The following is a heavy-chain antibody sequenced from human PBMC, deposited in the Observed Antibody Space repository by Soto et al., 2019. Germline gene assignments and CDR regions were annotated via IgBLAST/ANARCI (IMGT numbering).Heavy chain of an antibody. CDR1: GGTFSSYA. D-gene: IGHD2-15*01. Sequence: QVQLVQSGAEVKKPGSSVKVSCKASGGTFSSYAISWVRQAPGQGLEWMGGIIPIFGTANYAQKFQGRVTITADESTSTAYMELSSLRAEDTAVYYCARRGGSCHIWCNWFDPWGQGTLVTVSS. J-gene: IGHJ5*02. V-gene: IGHV1-69*01. CDR2: IIPIFGTA. CDR3: ARRGGSCHIWCNWFDP.